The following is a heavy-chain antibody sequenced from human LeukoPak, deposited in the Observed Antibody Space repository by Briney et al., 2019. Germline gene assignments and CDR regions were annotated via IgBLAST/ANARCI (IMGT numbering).Heavy chain of an antibody. V-gene: IGHV3-21*01. D-gene: IGHD6-19*01. CDR2: ISSGSSYI. CDR3: ATGVRGYNSALDY. J-gene: IGHJ4*02. Sequence: GGSLRLSCAASGFTFSNYYMNWVRQAPGKGLEWVSSISSGSSYIYYANSLKGRFTISRDNAKNSLYLQMNSLRAEDTAVYYCATGVRGYNSALDYWGQGTLVTVSP. CDR1: GFTFSNYY.